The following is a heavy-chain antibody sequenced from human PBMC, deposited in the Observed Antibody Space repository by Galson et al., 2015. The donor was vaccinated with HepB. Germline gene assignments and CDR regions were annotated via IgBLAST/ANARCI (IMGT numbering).Heavy chain of an antibody. CDR1: RHTFINYW. J-gene: IGHJ3*02. D-gene: IGHD3-3*01. CDR3: ARQKIPYDFDPSDI. CDR2: IDPSDSYT. Sequence: QSGAEVKKPGESLRISCEGSRHTFINYWINWVRQVPGKGLEWLGRIDPSDSYTHFSPSFQGHVTISADKSTATAHLRWSSLKASDTAMYYCARQKIPYDFDPSDIWGQGTMLIVSS. V-gene: IGHV5-10-1*01.